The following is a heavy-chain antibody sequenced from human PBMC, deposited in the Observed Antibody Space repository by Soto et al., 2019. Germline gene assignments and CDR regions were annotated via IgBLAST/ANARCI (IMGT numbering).Heavy chain of an antibody. CDR3: AKATDTEYYDIDY. CDR1: GFAFDRFA. D-gene: IGHD3-9*01. Sequence: EVKLLESGGGLVQPGGSLRLSCTASGFAFDRFAMNWVRQAPGKGLKWVSSISYSGGSRYYADSVKGRFTVSRDNSKKTLFLQINNLRAEDTAVYYCAKATDTEYYDIDYWGQGTLVTVAS. J-gene: IGHJ4*02. CDR2: ISYSGGSR. V-gene: IGHV3-23*01.